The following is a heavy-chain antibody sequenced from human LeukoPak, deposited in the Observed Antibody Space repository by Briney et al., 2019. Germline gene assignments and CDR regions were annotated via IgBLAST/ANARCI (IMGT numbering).Heavy chain of an antibody. D-gene: IGHD5-24*01. J-gene: IGHJ6*02. CDR3: ARVRRDGYNYDSAWTYYYGVDV. V-gene: IGHV3-33*01. CDR2: IWHDGSNE. Sequence: PGTSLRLPCAASGFSFSTYGMHWVRQAPGKGLAWLAVIWHDGSNEYYADSAKGRFAISRDNFKNTLYLQMSSLRAEDTAVYYCARVRRDGYNYDSAWTYYYGVDVWGQGTTVTVSS. CDR1: GFSFSTYG.